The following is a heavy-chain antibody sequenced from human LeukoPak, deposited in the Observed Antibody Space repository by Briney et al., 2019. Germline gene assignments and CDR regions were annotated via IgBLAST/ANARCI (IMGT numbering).Heavy chain of an antibody. Sequence: PGRSLRLSCAASGFTFDDYAMHWVRQAPGKGLEWVSGISWNSGSIGYADSVRGRFTISRDNAKNSLYLQMNSPRAEDTALYFCAKGGYYHWYFDRWGRGTLVTVSS. CDR3: AKGGYYHWYFDR. CDR2: ISWNSGSI. V-gene: IGHV3-9*01. D-gene: IGHD3-22*01. CDR1: GFTFDDYA. J-gene: IGHJ2*01.